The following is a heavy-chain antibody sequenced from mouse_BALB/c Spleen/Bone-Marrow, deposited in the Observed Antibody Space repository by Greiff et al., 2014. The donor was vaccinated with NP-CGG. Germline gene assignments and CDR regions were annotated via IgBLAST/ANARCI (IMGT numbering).Heavy chain of an antibody. Sequence: VQLKDSGAELVKPGASVKLSCTASGFNIKDTYMHWVKQRPEQGLEWIGRIDPANGNTKYDPKFQGKATITADTSSNTAYLQLSSLTSEDTAVYYCTRGYGNYALYYYAMDYWGQGTSVTVSS. CDR2: IDPANGNT. CDR3: TRGYGNYALYYYAMDY. CDR1: GFNIKDTY. J-gene: IGHJ4*01. V-gene: IGHV14-3*02. D-gene: IGHD2-10*02.